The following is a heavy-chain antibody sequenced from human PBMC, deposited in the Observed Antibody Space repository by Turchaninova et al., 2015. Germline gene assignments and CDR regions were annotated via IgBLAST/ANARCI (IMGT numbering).Heavy chain of an antibody. CDR3: ARSLMTTVTTLFDY. CDR2: IYYSGST. Sequence: QVRLQESGPGLVKPSQTLSLTCTVSGASISSGDQYWSWIRQPPGKGLEWIGYIYYSGSTYYNPSLKSQITMSVDTSKNQFSLKLSSVTAADTAVYYCARSLMTTVTTLFDYWGQGTLVTVSS. CDR1: GASISSGDQY. D-gene: IGHD4-11*01. J-gene: IGHJ4*02. V-gene: IGHV4-30-4*08.